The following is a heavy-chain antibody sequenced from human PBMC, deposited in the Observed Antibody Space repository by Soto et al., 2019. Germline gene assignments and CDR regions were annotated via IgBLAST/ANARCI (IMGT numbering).Heavy chain of an antibody. V-gene: IGHV4-59*01. J-gene: IGHJ4*02. CDR3: ARAVGGYDSSGYAFDY. D-gene: IGHD3-22*01. Sequence: SETLSLTCTVSGGSIISYYWSWIGQPPGKGLEWIGYIYYSGSTNYNPSLKSRVTISVDTSKNQFSLKLSSVTAADTAVYYCARAVGGYDSSGYAFDYWGQGTLVTVS. CDR1: GGSIISYY. CDR2: IYYSGST.